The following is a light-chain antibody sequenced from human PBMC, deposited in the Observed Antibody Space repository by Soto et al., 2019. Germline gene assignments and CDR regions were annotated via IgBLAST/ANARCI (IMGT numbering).Light chain of an antibody. CDR1: QSVSSSY. Sequence: EIVLTQSPGTLSLSPGERATLSCRASQSVSSSYLAWYQQKPGQAPSLLIYDASTRATGIPARFSGSGSGTEFTLSISSLQPDDFATYYCQQHDIYWTFGQGTKVDIK. J-gene: IGKJ1*01. CDR3: QQHDIYWT. CDR2: DAS. V-gene: IGKV3-20*01.